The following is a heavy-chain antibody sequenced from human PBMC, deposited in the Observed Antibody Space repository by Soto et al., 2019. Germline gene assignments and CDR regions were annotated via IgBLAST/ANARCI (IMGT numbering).Heavy chain of an antibody. V-gene: IGHV1-2*02. J-gene: IGHJ4*02. CDR3: ARVNVVVVAATREYYFDY. CDR2: INPNSGGT. Sequence: ASVKVSCKASGYTFTGYYMHWVRQAPGQGLEWMGWINPNSGGTNYAQKFQGRVTMTRDTSISTAYMELSRLRSDDTAVYYCARVNVVVVAATREYYFDYWGQGTMVTVYS. D-gene: IGHD2-15*01. CDR1: GYTFTGYY.